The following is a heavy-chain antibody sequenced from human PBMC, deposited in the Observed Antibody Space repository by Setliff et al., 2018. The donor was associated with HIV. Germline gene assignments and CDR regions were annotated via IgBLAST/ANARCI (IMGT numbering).Heavy chain of an antibody. J-gene: IGHJ3*02. CDR2: FHYSGPT. Sequence: SETLSLTCTVSDGYISDGDYYWTWIRQPPGKGLEWIGSFHYSGPTSYNPSLRRRVTISVDTSKSQFSLRLSSVTAADTAVYYCARPRLWRDAFDIWGQGAMVTVSS. D-gene: IGHD1-1*01. CDR3: ARPRLWRDAFDI. V-gene: IGHV4-39*07. CDR1: DGYISDGDYY.